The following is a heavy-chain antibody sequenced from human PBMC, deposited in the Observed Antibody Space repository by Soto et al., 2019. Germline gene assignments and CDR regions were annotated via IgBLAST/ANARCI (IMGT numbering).Heavy chain of an antibody. Sequence: PGGSLRLSCAASGFTFSSYSMNWVRQAPGKGLEWVSSISSSSSYIYYADSVKGRFTISRDNAKNSLYLQMNSLRAEDTAVYYCARDIAAHLPDYYYGMDVWGQGTTVTVSS. J-gene: IGHJ6*02. CDR1: GFTFSSYS. D-gene: IGHD6-6*01. CDR2: ISSSSSYI. CDR3: ARDIAAHLPDYYYGMDV. V-gene: IGHV3-21*01.